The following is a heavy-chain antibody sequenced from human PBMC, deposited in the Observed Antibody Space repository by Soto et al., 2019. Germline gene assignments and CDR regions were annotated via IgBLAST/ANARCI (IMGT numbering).Heavy chain of an antibody. J-gene: IGHJ1*01. V-gene: IGHV3-23*01. CDR1: GVTFSSYD. CDR2: FSGSGVNT. D-gene: IGHD3-3*01. Sequence: GGSLRLSCAASGVTFSSYDMSWVRQAPGKGLEWVAAFSGSGVNTDYADSVKGRFTISRDNSKNTLYRQMNSLRAEDTAVYFFAKRGGGVGANKAEYFQHWGRGTLFTSPQ. CDR3: AKRGGGVGANKAEYFQH.